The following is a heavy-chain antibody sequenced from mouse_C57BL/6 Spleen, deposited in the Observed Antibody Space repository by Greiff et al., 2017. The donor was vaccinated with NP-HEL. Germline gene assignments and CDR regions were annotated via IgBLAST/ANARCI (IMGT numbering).Heavy chain of an antibody. V-gene: IGHV1-52*01. CDR2: IDPSDSET. CDR1: GYTFTSYW. CDR3: ATGRVYDAHFDY. J-gene: IGHJ2*01. Sequence: QVQLQQPGAELVRPGSSVKLSCKASGYTFTSYWMHWVKQRPIQGLEWIGNIDPSDSETHYNQKFKDKATLTVDKSSSTAYMQLSSLTSEDSAVYDCATGRVYDAHFDYWGQGTTLTVSS. D-gene: IGHD2-3*01.